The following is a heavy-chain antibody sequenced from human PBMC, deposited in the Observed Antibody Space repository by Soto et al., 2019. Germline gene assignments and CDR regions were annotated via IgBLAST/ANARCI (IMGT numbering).Heavy chain of an antibody. J-gene: IGHJ4*02. V-gene: IGHV4-31*03. CDR3: ARAAGIAAAGVDY. Sequence: QVQLQESGPGLVKPSQTLSLTCTVSGGSISSGGYYWGWIRQHPGKGLEWIGYIYYSGRTYSNPSLKSRVTISVDTSKNQFSLKLSSVTAADTAVYYCARAAGIAAAGVDYWGQGTLVTVSS. CDR1: GGSISSGGYY. CDR2: IYYSGRT. D-gene: IGHD6-13*01.